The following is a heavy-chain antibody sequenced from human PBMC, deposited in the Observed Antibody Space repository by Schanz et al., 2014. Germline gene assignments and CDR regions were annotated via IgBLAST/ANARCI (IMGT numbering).Heavy chain of an antibody. CDR2: ISAYTNNT. CDR1: GGTFNSYT. J-gene: IGHJ4*02. Sequence: QVQLVQSGAEVKKPGSSMKVSCKASGGTFNSYTINWVRQAPGQGLEWMGWISAYTNNTNYAQKVQGRVTMTTDTSTGTAYMELRSLRSDDTAVYYCARGGYSSGWYDRDIAHFDYWGQGTLVTVSS. V-gene: IGHV1-18*01. D-gene: IGHD6-19*01. CDR3: ARGGYSSGWYDRDIAHFDY.